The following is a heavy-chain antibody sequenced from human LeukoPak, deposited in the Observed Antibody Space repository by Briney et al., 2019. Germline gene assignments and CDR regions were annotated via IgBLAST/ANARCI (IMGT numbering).Heavy chain of an antibody. CDR2: INHSGST. J-gene: IGHJ4*02. V-gene: IGHV4-34*01. CDR1: GGSFSGFY. CDR3: ARDSGYSYGLSLNY. Sequence: SETLSLTCFSGGSFSGFYWSWIRQSPGKGLEWIGEINHSGSTNYNPSLKSRVTISVDTSKNQFSLKLSSVTAADTAVYYCARDSGYSYGLSLNYWGQGTLVTVSS. D-gene: IGHD5-18*01.